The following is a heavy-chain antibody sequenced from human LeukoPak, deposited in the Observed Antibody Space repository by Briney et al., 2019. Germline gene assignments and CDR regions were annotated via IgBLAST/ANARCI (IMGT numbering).Heavy chain of an antibody. D-gene: IGHD3-3*01. J-gene: IGHJ4*02. CDR1: GGSISSSSYY. Sequence: PSETLSLTCTVSGGSISSSSYYWGWIRQPPGKGLEWIGSIYYSGSTYYNPSLKSRVTISVDTSKNQFSLKLSSVTAADTAVYYCARGSITIFGARYFDYWGQGTLVTVSS. CDR3: ARGSITIFGARYFDY. CDR2: IYYSGST. V-gene: IGHV4-39*07.